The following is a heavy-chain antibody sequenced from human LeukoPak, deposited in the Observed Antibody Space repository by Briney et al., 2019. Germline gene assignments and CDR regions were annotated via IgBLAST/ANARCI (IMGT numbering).Heavy chain of an antibody. D-gene: IGHD2-15*01. CDR2: ISGSGGST. J-gene: IGHJ4*02. V-gene: IGHV3-23*01. CDR3: AKELVVVVAANVDY. Sequence: GGSLRLSCAASGFTFSSYAMSWVRQAPGRGLEWVSAISGSGGSTYYADSVKGRFTISRDNSKNTLYLQMNSLRAEDTAVYYCAKELVVVVAANVDYWGQGTLVTVSS. CDR1: GFTFSSYA.